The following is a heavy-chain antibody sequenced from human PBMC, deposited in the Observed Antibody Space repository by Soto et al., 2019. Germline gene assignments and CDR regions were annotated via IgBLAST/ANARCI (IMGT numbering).Heavy chain of an antibody. CDR2: ISYDGSNK. Sequence: ESGGGVVQPGRSLRLSCAASGFTFSSYGMHWVRQAPGKGLEWVAVISYDGSNKYYADSVKGRFTISRDNSKNTLYLQMNSLRAEDTAVYYCAKDHGGSYYYYGMDVWGQGTTVTVSS. J-gene: IGHJ6*02. CDR1: GFTFSSYG. D-gene: IGHD4-17*01. V-gene: IGHV3-30*18. CDR3: AKDHGGSYYYYGMDV.